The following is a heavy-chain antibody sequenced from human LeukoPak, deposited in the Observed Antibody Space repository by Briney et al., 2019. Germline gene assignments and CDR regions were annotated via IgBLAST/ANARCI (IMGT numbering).Heavy chain of an antibody. J-gene: IGHJ4*02. CDR3: ARVPYDYRGNSRAPN. V-gene: IGHV3-7*01. D-gene: IGHD4-23*01. CDR2: IKQDGSEK. Sequence: GGSLRLSCAASGFTFSSYWMSWVRQAPGKGLEWVANIKQDGSEKYYVDSVKGRFTISRDNAKNSLYLQMDSLRAEDTAVYYCARVPYDYRGNSRAPNWGRGTLVTVSS. CDR1: GFTFSSYW.